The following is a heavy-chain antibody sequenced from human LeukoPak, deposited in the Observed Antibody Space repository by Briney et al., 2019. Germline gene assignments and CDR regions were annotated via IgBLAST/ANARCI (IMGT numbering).Heavy chain of an antibody. Sequence: GASVKVSCKASGYTFTDYYVHWVRQAPGQGLEWMGWINPNSGGTNYAQKFQGRVTMTRDTSISTAYMELTRLRSDDTAVYYCARNRYSYGTYYFDYWGQGTLVTVSS. J-gene: IGHJ4*02. CDR1: GYTFTDYY. CDR3: ARNRYSYGTYYFDY. V-gene: IGHV1-2*02. D-gene: IGHD5-18*01. CDR2: INPNSGGT.